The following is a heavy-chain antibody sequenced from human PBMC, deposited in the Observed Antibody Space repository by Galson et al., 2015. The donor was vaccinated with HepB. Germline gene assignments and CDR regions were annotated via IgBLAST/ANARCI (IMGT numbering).Heavy chain of an antibody. CDR1: GYTFIDFG. CDR3: ARLDF. V-gene: IGHV1-18*01. CDR2: INTSNGKA. J-gene: IGHJ4*02. Sequence: SVKVSCKASGYTFIDFGISWVRQAPGQGPEWMGWINTSNGKANYAQELQGRVAMSRDTSISTVYMELRGLRSDDTAMYFCARLDFWGQGTLVTVSS.